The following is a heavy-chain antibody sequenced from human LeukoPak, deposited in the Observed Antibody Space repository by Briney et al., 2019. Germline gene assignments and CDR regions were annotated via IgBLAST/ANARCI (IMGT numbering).Heavy chain of an antibody. CDR3: ARDEGSSENWNYAQY. D-gene: IGHD1-7*01. CDR2: IKQDGSEK. CDR1: GSTFSSHW. V-gene: IGHV3-7*01. J-gene: IGHJ4*02. Sequence: GGSLRLSCAASGSTFSSHWMSWVRQAPGKGLEWVANIKQDGSEKYYVDSVKGRFTISRDNAKNSLYLQMNSLRAEDTAVYYCARDEGSSENWNYAQYWGQGTLVTVSS.